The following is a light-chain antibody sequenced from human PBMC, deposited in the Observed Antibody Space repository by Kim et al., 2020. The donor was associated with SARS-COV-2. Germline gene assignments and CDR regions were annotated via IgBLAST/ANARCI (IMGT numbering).Light chain of an antibody. CDR1: ESVSSN. Sequence: VSQGERAPLSCRASESVSSNLAWYQQRPGKAPRLIMFAASTRAAGIPARFSGSGSGTEFTLTISSLQSEDLAVYYCHQYHNWPRTFGQGTKVEIK. CDR3: HQYHNWPRT. CDR2: AAS. V-gene: IGKV3-15*01. J-gene: IGKJ1*01.